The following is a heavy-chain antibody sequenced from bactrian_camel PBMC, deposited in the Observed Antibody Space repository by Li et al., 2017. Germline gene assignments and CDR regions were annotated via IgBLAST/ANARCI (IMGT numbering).Heavy chain of an antibody. CDR3: NTQGSGCVWTAGNSRFRPGPLGS. Sequence: VQLVESGGGLVQPGGSLRLSCASSGFTFSNAPMAWVRKAPGKDFEWVSCINSDGDKRMYSDSVKGRFTISKGKPEDTVYLQMNSLKPEDTAMYFCNTQGSGCVWTAGNSRFRPGPLGSWGQGTQVTVS. V-gene: IGHV3S35*01. CDR2: INSDGDKR. CDR1: GFTFSNAP. J-gene: IGHJ6*01. D-gene: IGHD3*01.